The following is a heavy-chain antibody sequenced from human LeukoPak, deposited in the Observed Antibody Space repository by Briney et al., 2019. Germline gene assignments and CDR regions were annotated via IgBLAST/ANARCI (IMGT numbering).Heavy chain of an antibody. CDR1: GFTVSSNY. CDR2: IFSGGTT. V-gene: IGHV3-53*01. Sequence: TGGSLRLSCAASGFTVSSNYMSWVRQAPGKGLEWVSVIFSGGTTYYADSVKGRFTISRDNSKNTLYLQRNSLRAEDTAVYYCAKDCGGGSSWTGGHFDYWGQGTLVTVSS. D-gene: IGHD6-13*01. J-gene: IGHJ4*02. CDR3: AKDCGGGSSWTGGHFDY.